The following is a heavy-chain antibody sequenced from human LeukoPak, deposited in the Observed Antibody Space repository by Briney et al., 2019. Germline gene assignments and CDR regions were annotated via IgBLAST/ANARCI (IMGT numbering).Heavy chain of an antibody. CDR1: GYTFSTYG. CDR3: ARESGGRPFDY. V-gene: IGHV1-18*01. CDR2: ISGYNGNT. J-gene: IGHJ4*02. Sequence: ASVKVSCKTSGYTFSTYGINWVRQAPGQGLEWMGWISGYNGNTNYAQKFRGRVTMTTDTSTSTAYMELRSLKSDDTAVYYCARESGGRPFDYWGQGTLVTVSS. D-gene: IGHD2-15*01.